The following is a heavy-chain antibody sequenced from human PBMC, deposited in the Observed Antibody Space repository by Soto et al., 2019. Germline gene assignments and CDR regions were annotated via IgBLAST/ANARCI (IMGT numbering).Heavy chain of an antibody. CDR3: ARGRYGDY. J-gene: IGHJ4*02. V-gene: IGHV1-18*01. Sequence: QLHLVQSGAGVKKPGASVKVSCKASGYTFTSYGITWVRQAPGQGLEWMGWISAHNGNTDYAQKLQGRVIVTRDTSTSTAYMELRSLRSDDTAVYYCARGRYGDYWGQGALVTVSS. CDR2: ISAHNGNT. D-gene: IGHD1-1*01. CDR1: GYTFTSYG.